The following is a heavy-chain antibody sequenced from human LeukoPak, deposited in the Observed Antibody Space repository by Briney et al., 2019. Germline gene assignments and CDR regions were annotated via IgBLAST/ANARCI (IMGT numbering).Heavy chain of an antibody. J-gene: IGHJ4*02. CDR2: ISSSSSYI. CDR1: GFTFSSYS. V-gene: IGHV3-21*01. Sequence: GGSLRLSCAASGFTFSSYSMNWVRQAPGKGLEWVSSISSSSSYIYYADSVKGRFTISRDNAKNSLYLQMNSLRAEDTAVYYCARASRPQDDYADYWGQGTLVTVSS. D-gene: IGHD5-12*01. CDR3: ARASRPQDDYADY.